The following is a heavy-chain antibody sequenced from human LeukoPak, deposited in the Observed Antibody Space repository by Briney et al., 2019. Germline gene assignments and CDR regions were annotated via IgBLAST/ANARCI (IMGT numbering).Heavy chain of an antibody. CDR2: VYYTGST. J-gene: IGHJ3*02. CDR1: GDFITAYY. Sequence: SETLSLTCTVSGDFITAYYWSWIRQPPGKGLEWIGYVYYTGSTEYNPSLRSRVTISVDKSKNQFSLKLSSVTAADTAVYYCARDKFPLVGATGDDGFDIWGQGTMVTVSS. V-gene: IGHV4-59*12. CDR3: ARDKFPLVGATGDDGFDI. D-gene: IGHD1-26*01.